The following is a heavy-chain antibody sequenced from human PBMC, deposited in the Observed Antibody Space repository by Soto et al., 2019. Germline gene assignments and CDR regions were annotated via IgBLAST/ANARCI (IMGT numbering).Heavy chain of an antibody. CDR1: GGCIRSYY. CDR2: IYYSGSS. CDR3: AIDSYNFDD. J-gene: IGHJ4*02. Sequence: PSETPSLTSTVYGGCIRSYYWRWIRLPPGKGLEWIGYIYYSGSSEYNPSLKSRVTISVDTSKNQFTLKLRSVTAAEPAVYYCAIDSYNFDDWGQGILVTASS. D-gene: IGHD5-18*01. V-gene: IGHV4-59*01.